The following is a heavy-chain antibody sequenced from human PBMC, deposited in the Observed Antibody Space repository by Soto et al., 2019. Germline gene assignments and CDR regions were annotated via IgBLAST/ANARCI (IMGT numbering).Heavy chain of an antibody. D-gene: IGHD2-2*02. J-gene: IGHJ6*02. CDR2: IYSGVST. Sequence: GESLKISCAASGFTVSSNYMSWVRQAPGKGLEWVSVIYSGVSTYYADSVKGRFTISRDNSKNTLYLQMNSLRAEDTAVYYCATSLPAAIHYSYYYGMDVWGQGTTVTVSS. V-gene: IGHV3-66*01. CDR3: ATSLPAAIHYSYYYGMDV. CDR1: GFTVSSNY.